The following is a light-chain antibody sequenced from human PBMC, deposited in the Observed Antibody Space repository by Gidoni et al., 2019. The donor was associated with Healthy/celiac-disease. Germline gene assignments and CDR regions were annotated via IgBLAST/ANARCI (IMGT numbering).Light chain of an antibody. Sequence: EIVMTQSPATLSVSPGERATLSCRASQSVSSNLAWYQQKPGQAPRLLIYGASTRATGIPARFSGSGSGTEFTLTISSLQSEDFAVYYCQQYNNWPSTFXXXTRLEIK. CDR2: GAS. V-gene: IGKV3-15*01. CDR3: QQYNNWPST. CDR1: QSVSSN. J-gene: IGKJ5*01.